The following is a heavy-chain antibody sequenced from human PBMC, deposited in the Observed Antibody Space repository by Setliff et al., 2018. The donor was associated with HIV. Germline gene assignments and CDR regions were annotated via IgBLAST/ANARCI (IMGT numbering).Heavy chain of an antibody. CDR2: ISAYNGNT. CDR1: GYTFTSYG. CDR3: ARGIAVEGWFDP. J-gene: IGHJ5*02. Sequence: ASVTVSCKASGYTFTSYGISWVRQAPGQGFEWMGWISAYNGNTNYAQKLQGRVTMTTDTSTSTAYMELRSLRSDDTAVYYCARGIAVEGWFDPWGQGTLVTVSS. V-gene: IGHV1-18*01. D-gene: IGHD6-19*01.